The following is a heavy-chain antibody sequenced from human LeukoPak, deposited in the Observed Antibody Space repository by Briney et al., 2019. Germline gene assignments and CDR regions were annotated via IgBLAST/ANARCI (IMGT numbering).Heavy chain of an antibody. CDR3: ARGGFKYNYYDAMDV. D-gene: IGHD2-15*01. Sequence: PGGSLRLSCAASGFTFSSYWMHWVRQAPGKGLVWVSRINTDGSSTSYADSVKGRFTISRDNAKNTLYLQMNSQRAEDTAIYYCARGGFKYNYYDAMDVWGQGTTVTVSS. V-gene: IGHV3-74*01. CDR1: GFTFSSYW. J-gene: IGHJ6*02. CDR2: INTDGSST.